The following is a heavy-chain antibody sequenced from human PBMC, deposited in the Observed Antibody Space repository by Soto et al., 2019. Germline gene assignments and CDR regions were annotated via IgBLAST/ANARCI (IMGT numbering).Heavy chain of an antibody. V-gene: IGHV3-15*01. CDR3: TTDQGGYDFNY. CDR1: GFTFSNAW. D-gene: IGHD5-12*01. J-gene: IGHJ4*02. CDR2: IKSKTDGGTT. Sequence: EVQRVESGGGLVKPGGSLRLSCSASGFTFSNAWMSWVRQAPGKGLEWVGRIKSKTDGGTTDYAAPVKGRFTISRDDSKNTLYLQMNSLKTEDTAVYYCTTDQGGYDFNYWGQGTLVTVSS.